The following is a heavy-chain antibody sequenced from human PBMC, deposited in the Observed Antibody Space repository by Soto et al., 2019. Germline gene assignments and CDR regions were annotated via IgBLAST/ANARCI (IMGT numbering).Heavy chain of an antibody. CDR2: TSAYNTDT. D-gene: IGHD3-3*01. J-gene: IGHJ6*02. CDR3: ARGHGVIIGAMDV. V-gene: IGHV1-18*01. Sequence: VASVKVSCKSSGYRFETYAMSWVRQAPGQGLEWMGWTSAYNTDTFYADKFQDRVSMTTDTSTGTAYMELRSLSSDDTAVYYCARGHGVIIGAMDVWGRGTAVTVSS. CDR1: GYRFETYA.